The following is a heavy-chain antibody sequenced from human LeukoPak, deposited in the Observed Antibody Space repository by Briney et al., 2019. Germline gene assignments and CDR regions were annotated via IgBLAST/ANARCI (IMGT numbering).Heavy chain of an antibody. D-gene: IGHD6-13*01. CDR1: GYTFTSYG. J-gene: IGHJ5*02. V-gene: IGHV1-18*01. CDR2: ISAYSGNT. Sequence: ASVKVSCKASGYTFTSYGISWVRQAPGQGLEWMGWISAYSGNTNYAQKLQGRVTMTTDTSTSTAYMELRSLRSDDTAVYYCARVKQQLVLYWFDPWGQGTLVTVSP. CDR3: ARVKQQLVLYWFDP.